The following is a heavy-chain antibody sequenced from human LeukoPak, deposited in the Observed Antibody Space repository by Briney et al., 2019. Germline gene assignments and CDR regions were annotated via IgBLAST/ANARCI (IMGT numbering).Heavy chain of an antibody. V-gene: IGHV4-59*01. CDR1: GGSISSYY. CDR2: DSYSGPT. D-gene: IGHD6-13*01. CDR3: ARDRGNYFDY. J-gene: IGHJ4*02. Sequence: PAETLSLTCTVSGGSISSYYWSWIRQPPGKGLEWIGYDSYSGPTNYNPSLKSRVTISVAPSKNQFSLKLRSVTAPDTAVYYCARDRGNYFDYWGQGTLVTVSS.